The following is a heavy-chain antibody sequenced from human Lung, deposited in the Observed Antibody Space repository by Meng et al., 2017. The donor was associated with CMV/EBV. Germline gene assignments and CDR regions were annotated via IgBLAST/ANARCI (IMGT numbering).Heavy chain of an antibody. CDR3: ARGGRDTSASRSFDS. D-gene: IGHD6-6*01. CDR2: INGDGNSI. CDR1: GFIFSDYW. J-gene: IGHJ5*01. Sequence: SCAASGFIFSDYWMHWVRQAPGKGLVWVSRINGDGNSIRDADSVKGRFTISRDKAKNTLYLEMNSLRAEDTAVYYCARGGRDTSASRSFDSWGQGTLVTVSS. V-gene: IGHV3-74*01.